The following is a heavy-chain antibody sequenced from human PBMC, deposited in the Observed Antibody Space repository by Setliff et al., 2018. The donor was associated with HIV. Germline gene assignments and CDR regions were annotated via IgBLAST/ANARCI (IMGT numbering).Heavy chain of an antibody. V-gene: IGHV3-48*03. CDR1: GFIFSSHE. D-gene: IGHD5-12*01. CDR2: ISSTGSTI. Sequence: PGGSLRLSCVVSGFIFSSHEMNWVRQAPGKGLKWVSYISSTGSTIYYADSVKGRFTISRDNARNSLYLQMNSLRAEDTAVYYCARGYGYDWRGHFDYWGQGTLVTVSS. CDR3: ARGYGYDWRGHFDY. J-gene: IGHJ4*02.